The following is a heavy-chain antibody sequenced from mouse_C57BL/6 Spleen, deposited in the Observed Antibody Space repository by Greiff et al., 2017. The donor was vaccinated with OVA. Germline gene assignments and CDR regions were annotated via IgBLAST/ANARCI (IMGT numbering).Heavy chain of an antibody. CDR3: AISPYYYGDY. Sequence: QVQLQQPGAELVRPGTSVKLSCKASGYTFTSYWMHWVQQRPGQGLEWIGVIDPSDSYTNYNQKFKGKATLTVDTSSSTAYMQISSLTSEDSAVYYCAISPYYYGDYWGQGTTLTVSS. D-gene: IGHD6-5*01. CDR1: GYTFTSYW. V-gene: IGHV1-59*01. J-gene: IGHJ2*01. CDR2: IDPSDSYT.